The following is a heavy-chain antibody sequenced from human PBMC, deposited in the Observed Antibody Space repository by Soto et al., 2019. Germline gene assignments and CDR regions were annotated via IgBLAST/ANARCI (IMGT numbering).Heavy chain of an antibody. D-gene: IGHD1-1*01. CDR2: ISAHNGNT. V-gene: IGHV1-18*01. J-gene: IGHJ4*02. CDR1: GYIFTTYG. Sequence: QVHLVQSGAEVKKPGASVKVSCKGSGYIFTTYGITWVRQAPGQGLEWMGWISAHNGNTNYAQKRQGRATVTRDTSTSTAYMELRNLRSDDTAVYYCARGRYGDYWGQGALVTVSS. CDR3: ARGRYGDY.